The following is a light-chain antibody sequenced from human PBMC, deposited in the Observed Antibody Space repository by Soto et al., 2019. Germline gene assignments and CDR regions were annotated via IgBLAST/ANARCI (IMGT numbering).Light chain of an antibody. CDR3: ASFTTTSTRV. CDR1: SSDIGSYNY. Sequence: LTQPASVSGSPGQSITVSCTGTSSDIGSYNYVSWYQQHPGKVPKLIIYEVTNRPSGVSNRFSGSKSGNTASLTISGLQAEDAADYYCASFTTTSTRVFGTGTKVTVL. CDR2: EVT. J-gene: IGLJ1*01. V-gene: IGLV2-14*01.